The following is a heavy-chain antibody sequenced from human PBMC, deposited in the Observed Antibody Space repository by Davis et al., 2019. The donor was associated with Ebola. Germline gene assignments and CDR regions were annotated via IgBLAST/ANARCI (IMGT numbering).Heavy chain of an antibody. CDR1: GGSISSGDYY. J-gene: IGHJ4*02. Sequence: SETLSLTCTVSGGSISSGDYYWSWIRQPPGKGLEWIGYIYYSGSTYYNPSLKSRVTISVDTSKNQFSLKLSSVTAADTAVYYCARGGLPKADYYGSRSSATFDYWGQGTLVTVSS. D-gene: IGHD3-10*01. V-gene: IGHV4-30-4*01. CDR3: ARGGLPKADYYGSRSSATFDY. CDR2: IYYSGST.